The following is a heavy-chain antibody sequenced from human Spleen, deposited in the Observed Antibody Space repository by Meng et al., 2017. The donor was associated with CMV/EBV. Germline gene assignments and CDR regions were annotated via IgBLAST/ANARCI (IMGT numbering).Heavy chain of an antibody. Sequence: GESLKISCTASGFTFGDYAMRWVRQAPGKGLEWVSAISAGGGSPYYADSVKGRFTISRDNSKNTLYLQMNSLRAEDTAVYYCATDLGTSSSGYWGQGTLVTVSS. D-gene: IGHD6-6*01. CDR2: ISAGGGSP. CDR1: GFTFGDYA. V-gene: IGHV3-23*01. J-gene: IGHJ4*02. CDR3: ATDLGTSSSGY.